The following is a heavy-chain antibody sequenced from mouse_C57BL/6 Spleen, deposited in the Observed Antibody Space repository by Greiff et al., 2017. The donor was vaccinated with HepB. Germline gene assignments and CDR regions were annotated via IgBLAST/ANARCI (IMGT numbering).Heavy chain of an antibody. CDR1: GYAFSSSW. CDR3: AREGPYYYGSSLDY. CDR2: IYPGDGDT. D-gene: IGHD1-1*01. Sequence: VQLQESGPELVKPGASVKISCKASGYAFSSSWMNWVKQRPGKGLEWIGRIYPGDGDTNYNGKFKGKATLTADKSSSTAYMQLSSLTSEDSAVYVCAREGPYYYGSSLDYWGQGTTLTVSS. V-gene: IGHV1-82*01. J-gene: IGHJ2*01.